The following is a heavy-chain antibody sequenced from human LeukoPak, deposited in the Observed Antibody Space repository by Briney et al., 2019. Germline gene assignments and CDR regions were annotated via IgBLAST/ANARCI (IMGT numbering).Heavy chain of an antibody. V-gene: IGHV3-33*01. J-gene: IGHJ4*02. Sequence: PGGSLRLSCAASGFTFSSYGMHWVRQAPGKGLEWVAVIWYDGSNKYYADSVKGRFTISRDNSKNTLYLQMNSLRAEDTAVYYCARDFSPIVVVPVAMGYWGQGTLVTVSS. CDR2: IWYDGSNK. CDR3: ARDFSPIVVVPVAMGY. D-gene: IGHD2-2*01. CDR1: GFTFSSYG.